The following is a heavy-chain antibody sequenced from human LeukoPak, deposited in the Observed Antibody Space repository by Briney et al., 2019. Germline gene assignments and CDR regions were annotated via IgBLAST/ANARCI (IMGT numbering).Heavy chain of an antibody. D-gene: IGHD2-2*01. CDR2: IIPIFGTA. CDR3: ARAQFQLPDAFDI. CDR1: GGTFSSYA. V-gene: IGHV1-69*05. Sequence: ASVKVSCKASGGTFSSYAISWVRQAPGQGLEWMGGIIPIFGTANFAQKFQGRVTITTDESTTTAYMELSSLRSEDTAVYYCARAQFQLPDAFDIWGQGTMVTVSS. J-gene: IGHJ3*02.